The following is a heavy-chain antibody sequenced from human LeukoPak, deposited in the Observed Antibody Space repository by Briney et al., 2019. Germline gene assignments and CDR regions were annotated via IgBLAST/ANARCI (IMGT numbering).Heavy chain of an antibody. Sequence: PGGSLRLSCAASGFTFSSYSMNWVRQAPGKGLEWVSSISSSSSYIYYADSVKSRFTISRDNAKNSLYLQMNSLRAEDTAVYYCARGVTSSSSSTTGDYWGQGTLVTVSS. CDR3: ARGVTSSSSSTTGDY. V-gene: IGHV3-21*01. J-gene: IGHJ4*02. D-gene: IGHD6-6*01. CDR2: ISSSSSYI. CDR1: GFTFSSYS.